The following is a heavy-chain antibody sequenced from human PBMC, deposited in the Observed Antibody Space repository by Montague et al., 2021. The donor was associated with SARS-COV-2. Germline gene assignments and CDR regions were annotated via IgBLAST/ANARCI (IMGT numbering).Heavy chain of an antibody. D-gene: IGHD2-15*01. CDR3: ARVGFGYCSGGSCYRAFDY. Sequence: SETLSLTCTVSGGSISSYYWSWIRQPPAKGLEWVGYIYYSVSTTYNPSLKSRVTTSLDTSQNQFSLKLSSVTAADAAVYYCARVGFGYCSGGSCYRAFDYWGQGTLVTVSA. CDR1: GGSISSYY. V-gene: IGHV4-59*01. CDR2: IYYSVST. J-gene: IGHJ4*02.